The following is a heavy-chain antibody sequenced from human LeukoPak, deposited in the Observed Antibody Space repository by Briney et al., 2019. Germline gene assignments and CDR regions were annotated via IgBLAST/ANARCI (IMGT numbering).Heavy chain of an antibody. CDR2: IDPNSGGT. J-gene: IGHJ4*02. V-gene: IGHV1-2*06. CDR1: GYTFTAHD. Sequence: ASVKVSCKASGYTFTAHDMHWVRQVPGQGLEWMGRIDPNSGGTTYAQKLQGRVSMTRDTSITTGYMELSGLRTHDTAVYYCARDWTGSYSGGGQGTLVTVSS. D-gene: IGHD3/OR15-3a*01. CDR3: ARDWTGSYSG.